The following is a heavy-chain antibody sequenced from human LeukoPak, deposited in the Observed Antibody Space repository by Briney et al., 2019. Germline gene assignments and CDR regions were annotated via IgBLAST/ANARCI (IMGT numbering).Heavy chain of an antibody. CDR1: GGSISSNSYY. J-gene: IGHJ1*01. Sequence: SETLSLTCTVSGGSISSNSYYWSWIRQPAGKGLEWIGRIYTSGSTNYNPSLKSRVTISVDTSKNQFSLKLSSVTAADTAVYYCARVIGYYDSSGYRYSEYFQHWGQGTLVTVSS. D-gene: IGHD3-22*01. V-gene: IGHV4-61*02. CDR3: ARVIGYYDSSGYRYSEYFQH. CDR2: IYTSGST.